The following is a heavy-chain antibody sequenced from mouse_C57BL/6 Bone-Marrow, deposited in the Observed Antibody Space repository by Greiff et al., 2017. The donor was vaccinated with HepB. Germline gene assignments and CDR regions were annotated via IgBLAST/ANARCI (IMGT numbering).Heavy chain of an antibody. D-gene: IGHD1-1*01. J-gene: IGHJ1*03. CDR1: GFTFSDYG. CDR2: ISSGSSTI. V-gene: IGHV5-17*01. CDR3: ARDGSSPWYFDV. Sequence: EVKLVESGGGLVKPGGSLKLSCAASGFTFSDYGMHWVRQAPEKGLEWVAYISSGSSTIYYADTVKGRFTISRDNAKNNLFLQMTSLRSEDTAMYYCARDGSSPWYFDVWGTGTTVTVSS.